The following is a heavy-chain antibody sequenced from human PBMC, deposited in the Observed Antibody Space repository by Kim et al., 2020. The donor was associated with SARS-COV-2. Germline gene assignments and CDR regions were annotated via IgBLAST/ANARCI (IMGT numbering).Heavy chain of an antibody. CDR3: ARAGLVSGWYSDAFDI. CDR2: IWYDGSNK. CDR1: GFTFSSYG. Sequence: GGSLRLSCAASGFTFSSYGMHWVRQAPGKGLEWVAVIWYDGSNKYYADSVKGRFTISRDNSKNTLYLQMNSLRAEDTAVYYCARAGLVSGWYSDAFDIWGPATIVPVSS. D-gene: IGHD6-19*01. V-gene: IGHV3-33*08. J-gene: IGHJ3*02.